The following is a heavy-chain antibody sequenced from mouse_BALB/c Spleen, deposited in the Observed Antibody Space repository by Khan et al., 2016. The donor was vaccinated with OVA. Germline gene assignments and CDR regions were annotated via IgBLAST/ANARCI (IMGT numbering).Heavy chain of an antibody. CDR2: ISTYYGNI. J-gene: IGHJ3*01. V-gene: IGHV1S137*01. CDR3: TRDGISEFAY. D-gene: IGHD2-3*01. Sequence: QVQLKQSGPEPVRPGASVKISCKGSGYTFADSGMHWVRQSHAKSLEWIGIISTYYGNIKYNQKFEGRATMTVDKSSSTAYMELARLTSEDSAVYFCTRDGISEFAYWGQRTLVTVSA. CDR1: GYTFADSG.